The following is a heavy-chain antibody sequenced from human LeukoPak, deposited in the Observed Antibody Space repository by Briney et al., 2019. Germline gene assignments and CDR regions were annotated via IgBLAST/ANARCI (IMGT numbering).Heavy chain of an antibody. Sequence: GESLKISCKGSGYSFTSYWIGWVRQMPGKGLEWMGIIYPGDSDTRYSPSFQGQVTISADKSISTAYLRWSSLKASDTAMYYCARVYDCSSTSCYLDYYYYMDVWGKGTTVTVSS. CDR2: IYPGDSDT. V-gene: IGHV5-51*01. J-gene: IGHJ6*03. CDR3: ARVYDCSSTSCYLDYYYYMDV. CDR1: GYSFTSYW. D-gene: IGHD2-2*01.